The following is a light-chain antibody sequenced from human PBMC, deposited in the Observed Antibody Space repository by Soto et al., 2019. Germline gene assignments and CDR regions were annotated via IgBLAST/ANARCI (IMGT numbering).Light chain of an antibody. CDR3: CSYAGSVL. J-gene: IGLJ2*01. CDR1: SSDIGTYNL. V-gene: IGLV2-23*01. CDR2: EDS. Sequence: QSVLTQPASVSGSLGQSITISCTGTSSDIGTYNLVSWYQQHPGKAPKLLIYEDSKRPLGVSYRFSGSKSDNTASLTISGLQAEDEADYYCCSYAGSVLFGGGTKLTVL.